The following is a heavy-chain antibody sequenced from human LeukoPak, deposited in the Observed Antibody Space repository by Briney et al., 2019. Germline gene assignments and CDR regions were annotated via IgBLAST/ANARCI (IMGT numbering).Heavy chain of an antibody. CDR3: ARPNISSYYDSRGYDAFDV. CDR2: NYPDDSDT. V-gene: IGHV5-51*01. J-gene: IGHJ3*01. D-gene: IGHD3-22*01. Sequence: GESLKISCKGSGYRFNAYLIAWVCQMPRKSLEWMGNNYPDDSDTRYSPSFQGQVTISADKSVRTAYLQWSSLKASDTAMHYCARPNISSYYDSRGYDAFDVWGQGTMVTVSS. CDR1: GYRFNAYL.